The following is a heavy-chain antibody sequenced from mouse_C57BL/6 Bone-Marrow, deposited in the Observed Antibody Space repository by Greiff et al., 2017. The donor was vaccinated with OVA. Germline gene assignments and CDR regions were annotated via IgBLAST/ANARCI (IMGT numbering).Heavy chain of an antibody. Sequence: QVQLKQPGAELVKPGASVKMSCKASGYTFTSYWITWVKQRPGQGLEWIGDIYPGSGSTNYNEKFKGKATLTVDKSSSTAYMELRSLTSEDTAVYYCARSYGNYAAWFAYWGQGTLVTVSA. CDR1: GYTFTSYW. J-gene: IGHJ3*01. D-gene: IGHD2-1*01. V-gene: IGHV1-55*01. CDR2: IYPGSGST. CDR3: ARSYGNYAAWFAY.